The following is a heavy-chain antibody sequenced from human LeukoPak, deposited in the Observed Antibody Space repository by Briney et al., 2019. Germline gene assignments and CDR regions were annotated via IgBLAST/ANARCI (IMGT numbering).Heavy chain of an antibody. CDR2: IIPIFGTA. J-gene: IGHJ6*02. Sequence: SVKVSCKASGYTFTSYDISWVRQAPGQGLEWMGGIIPIFGTANYAQKFQGRVTITADESTSTAYMELSSLRSEDTAVYYCARAPICSGGSCYDYYYGMDVWGQGTTVTVSS. CDR3: ARAPICSGGSCYDYYYGMDV. V-gene: IGHV1-69*13. CDR1: GYTFTSYD. D-gene: IGHD2-15*01.